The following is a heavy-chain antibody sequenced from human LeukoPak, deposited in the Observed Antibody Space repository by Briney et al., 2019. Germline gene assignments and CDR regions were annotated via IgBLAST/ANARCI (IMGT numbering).Heavy chain of an antibody. CDR1: GFSFTTYW. CDR2: INQDGTEK. CDR3: AKVAKYYYGSETYYFFEH. Sequence: PGGSLRLSCVASGFSFTTYWMGWVRQAPGKGLEWVANINQDGTEKYYVDSVKGRFTISRDNAKNSLYLQMNSLRVEDTAVYYCAKVAKYYYGSETYYFFEHWGQGTPVTASS. D-gene: IGHD3-10*01. J-gene: IGHJ4*02. V-gene: IGHV3-7*01.